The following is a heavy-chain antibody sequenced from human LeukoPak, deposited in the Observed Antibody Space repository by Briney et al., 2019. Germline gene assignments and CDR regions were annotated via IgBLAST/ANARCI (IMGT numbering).Heavy chain of an antibody. Sequence: SVKVSCTASGGTFSSYAISWVRQAPGQGLEWMGGIIPMFGTASYAQKFQGKVTITADASRRTAYMELNSLRSEDTAVYYCAKETRDSGGYQYWGQGTLVTVSS. D-gene: IGHD3-22*01. J-gene: IGHJ4*02. CDR1: GGTFSSYA. V-gene: IGHV1-69*13. CDR2: IIPMFGTA. CDR3: AKETRDSGGYQY.